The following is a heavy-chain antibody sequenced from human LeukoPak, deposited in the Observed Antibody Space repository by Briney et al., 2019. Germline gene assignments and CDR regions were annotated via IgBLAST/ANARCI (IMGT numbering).Heavy chain of an antibody. J-gene: IGHJ6*02. Sequence: GGSLRLSCAASGFTVSSNYMSWVRQAPGKGLEWVSVIYSGGSTYYADSVKGRFTISRDNSKNTLYLQMNSLRAEDTAVYYCASTVVVTAIHYYYYGMDVWGQGTTVTVSS. CDR3: ASTVVVTAIHYYYYGMDV. V-gene: IGHV3-53*01. CDR1: GFTVSSNY. D-gene: IGHD2-21*02. CDR2: IYSGGST.